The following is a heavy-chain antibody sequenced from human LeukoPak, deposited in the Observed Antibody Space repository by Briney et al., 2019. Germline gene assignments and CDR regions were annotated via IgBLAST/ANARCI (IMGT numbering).Heavy chain of an antibody. CDR3: ATGQGEYCTNGVCPRFDY. V-gene: IGHV1-69*01. Sequence: SVKVSCKASGGTFSSYAISWVRQAPGQGLEWMGGIIPIFGTANYAQKFQGRVTITADESTSTAYMELSSLRSEDTAVYYCATGQGEYCTNGVCPRFDYWGQGTLSPSPQ. D-gene: IGHD2-8*01. CDR1: GGTFSSYA. J-gene: IGHJ4*02. CDR2: IIPIFGTA.